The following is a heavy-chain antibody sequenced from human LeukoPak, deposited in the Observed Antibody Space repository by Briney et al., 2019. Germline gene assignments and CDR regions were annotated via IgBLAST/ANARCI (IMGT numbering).Heavy chain of an antibody. Sequence: GGSLRLSCAASGFTFSSYSMNWVRQAPGKGLEWVSSISSSSSYIYYADSVKGRFTISRDNAKNLLYLQMNSLRAEDTAVYYCARDGSGGVDYWGQGTLVTVSS. V-gene: IGHV3-21*01. J-gene: IGHJ4*02. CDR2: ISSSSSYI. D-gene: IGHD3-3*01. CDR3: ARDGSGGVDY. CDR1: GFTFSSYS.